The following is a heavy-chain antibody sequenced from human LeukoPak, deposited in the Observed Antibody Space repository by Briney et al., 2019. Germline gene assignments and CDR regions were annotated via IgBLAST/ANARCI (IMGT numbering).Heavy chain of an antibody. V-gene: IGHV3-48*03. Sequence: GGSLRLSCAASGFTFSSYEMNWVRQAPGKGLEWVSYISSSGSTIYYADSVKGRFTISRDNAKNSLYLQMNSLRTEDTAVYYCARRGFIGEPGYDYWGQGTLVTVSS. J-gene: IGHJ4*02. CDR1: GFTFSSYE. CDR3: ARRGFIGEPGYDY. D-gene: IGHD1-26*01. CDR2: ISSSGSTI.